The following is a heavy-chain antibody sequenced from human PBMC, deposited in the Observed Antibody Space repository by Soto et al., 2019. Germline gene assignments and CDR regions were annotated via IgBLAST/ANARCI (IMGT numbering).Heavy chain of an antibody. Sequence: GGSLRLSCAASGFTFSSYAMSWVRQAPGKGLEWVSAISGSGGSTYYADSVKGRFTISRDNSKNTLYLQMNSLRAEDTAVYYCARAGITIFGVVTLRPFDYWGQGTLVTVSS. CDR2: ISGSGGST. D-gene: IGHD3-3*01. J-gene: IGHJ4*02. CDR1: GFTFSSYA. V-gene: IGHV3-23*01. CDR3: ARAGITIFGVVTLRPFDY.